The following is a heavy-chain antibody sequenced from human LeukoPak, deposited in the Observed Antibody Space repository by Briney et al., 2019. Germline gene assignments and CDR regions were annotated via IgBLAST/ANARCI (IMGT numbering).Heavy chain of an antibody. D-gene: IGHD2-2*01. CDR3: ARDMPRRVTSRVNAFDI. J-gene: IGHJ3*02. CDR1: GFTVSSSY. CDR2: IYSGGNT. V-gene: IGHV3-53*01. Sequence: GGSLRLSCAVSGFTVSSSYWSWVRQAPGKGLEWVSVIYSGGNTYYADSVKGRFTISREESKNTLYLQMNSLRAEDTAVYYCARDMPRRVTSRVNAFDIWGQGTMVTVSS.